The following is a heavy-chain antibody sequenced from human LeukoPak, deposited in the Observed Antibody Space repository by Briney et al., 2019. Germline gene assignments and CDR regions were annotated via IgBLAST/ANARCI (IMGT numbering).Heavy chain of an antibody. CDR2: IYYSGST. CDR1: GGSINSSSYY. CDR3: ARHSFGYCSSTSSSMPDY. D-gene: IGHD2-2*03. Sequence: SETLSLTCTVSGGSINSSSYYWGWIRQPPGKGLEWIGSIYYSGSTYYNPSLKSRVTISVDTSKNQFSLKLSSVTAADTAVYYCARHSFGYCSSTSSSMPDYWGQGTLVTVSS. J-gene: IGHJ4*02. V-gene: IGHV4-39*01.